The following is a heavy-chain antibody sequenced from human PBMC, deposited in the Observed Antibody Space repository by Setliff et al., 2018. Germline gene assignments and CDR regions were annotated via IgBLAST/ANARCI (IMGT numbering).Heavy chain of an antibody. D-gene: IGHD2-15*01. Sequence: GGSLRLSCAASGFTFSNYRMHWVRQAPGKGLEWVAVIWHDGGNKYHADSVKGRFTISRDNSENTLYLQMNSLRPDDTAVYHCVRSDGGSSGLDYWGQGTLVTVSS. CDR2: IWHDGGNK. J-gene: IGHJ4*02. CDR1: GFTFSNYR. V-gene: IGHV3-33*08. CDR3: VRSDGGSSGLDY.